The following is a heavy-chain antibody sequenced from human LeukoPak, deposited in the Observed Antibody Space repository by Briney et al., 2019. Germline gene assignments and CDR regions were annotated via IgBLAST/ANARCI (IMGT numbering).Heavy chain of an antibody. CDR3: ARAGRRGYYGMDV. J-gene: IGHJ6*04. D-gene: IGHD1-1*01. CDR2: IYHSGST. Sequence: PSQTLPLTCAVSGGSISSGGYSWSWIRQPPGKGLEWIGYIYHSGSTYYNPSLKSRVTISVDRSKNQFSLKLSSVTAADTAVYYCARAGRRGYYGMDVWGKGTTVTVSS. CDR1: GGSISSGGYS. V-gene: IGHV4-30-2*01.